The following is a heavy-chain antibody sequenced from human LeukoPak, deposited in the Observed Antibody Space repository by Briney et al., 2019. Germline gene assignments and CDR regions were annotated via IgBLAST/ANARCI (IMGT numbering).Heavy chain of an antibody. V-gene: IGHV4-59*01. CDR3: ARSLPGAIGAADF. J-gene: IGHJ4*02. D-gene: IGHD3-3*01. CDR2: THSSGNT. Sequence: SETLSLTCTVSGVPIISYYWSWIRQPPGKGLEWIAYTHSSGNTGYNPSLKSRVTISLDTSKNHFSLKVTYMTAADTGVYYCARSLPGAIGAADFWGQGTLVTVSS. CDR1: GVPIISYY.